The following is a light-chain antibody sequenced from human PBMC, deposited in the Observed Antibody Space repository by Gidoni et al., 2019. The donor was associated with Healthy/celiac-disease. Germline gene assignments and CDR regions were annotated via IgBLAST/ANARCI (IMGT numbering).Light chain of an antibody. CDR2: GAS. Sequence: IVLTPSPGTLSLSPGERATPSCRASQSVNSSYLAWYQQKPGQAPRLLIYGASSRATGIPDRFSGSGSGTDFTLTISRLEAEDLAVYYCQQYGSSPPYTFVQGTKLEIK. V-gene: IGKV3-20*01. CDR1: QSVNSSY. J-gene: IGKJ2*01. CDR3: QQYGSSPPYT.